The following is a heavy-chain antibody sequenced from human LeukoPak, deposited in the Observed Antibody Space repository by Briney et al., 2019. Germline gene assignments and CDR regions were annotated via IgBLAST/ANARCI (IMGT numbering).Heavy chain of an antibody. CDR2: ISGGGVST. CDR3: AKKVGPVAAVGRLYFDY. V-gene: IGHV3-23*01. CDR1: GFTFKNYA. D-gene: IGHD6-13*01. Sequence: QTGGSLRLSCAAAGFTFKNYAMSWVRQAPGKGLEWVSTISGGGVSTYYADSVKGHFTISRDNSKNTLYLQMNSLRAEDTAVYYCAKKVGPVAAVGRLYFDYWGQGTLVTVSS. J-gene: IGHJ4*02.